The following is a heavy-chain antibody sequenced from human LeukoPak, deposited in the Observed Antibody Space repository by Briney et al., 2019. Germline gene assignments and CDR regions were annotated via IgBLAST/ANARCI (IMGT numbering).Heavy chain of an antibody. Sequence: SETLSLTCAVYGGSFSGYYWSWIRQPPGKGLEWIGEINHSGSTNYNPSLKSRVTISVDTSKNQFSLKLSSVTAADTAVYYCARVSYDIVVVPAAIPSYGMDVWGQGTTVTVSS. D-gene: IGHD2-2*02. J-gene: IGHJ6*02. CDR3: ARVSYDIVVVPAAIPSYGMDV. CDR2: INHSGST. V-gene: IGHV4-34*01. CDR1: GGSFSGYY.